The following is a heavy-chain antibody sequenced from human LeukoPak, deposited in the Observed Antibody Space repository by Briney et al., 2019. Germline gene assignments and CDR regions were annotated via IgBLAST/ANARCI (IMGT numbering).Heavy chain of an antibody. V-gene: IGHV3-48*03. Sequence: PGGSLTLSCAASGFTFSSYEMNWVRQAPGKGLEWVSYITSSGNTIYYADSVKGRLTISRDNAKNSLYLQMNSLRAEDTAVYYCARLTTMTTTGGPFDYWGQGTLVTVSS. CDR1: GFTFSSYE. CDR3: ARLTTMTTTGGPFDY. D-gene: IGHD4-17*01. J-gene: IGHJ4*02. CDR2: ITSSGNTI.